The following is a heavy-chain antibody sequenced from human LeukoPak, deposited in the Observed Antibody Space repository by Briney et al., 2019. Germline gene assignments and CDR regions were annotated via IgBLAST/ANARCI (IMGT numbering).Heavy chain of an antibody. CDR1: GGSFSGYY. Sequence: SETLSLTCAVYGGSFSGYYWSWVRQPPGKGLEWVGEINHSGNTNYNPSLKSRVTISVDTSKNQFSLKLNSVTAADTAVYYCARPRSGSGSAIGHWGQGTLVTVSS. CDR2: INHSGNT. V-gene: IGHV4-34*01. CDR3: ARPRSGSGSAIGH. J-gene: IGHJ5*02. D-gene: IGHD1-26*01.